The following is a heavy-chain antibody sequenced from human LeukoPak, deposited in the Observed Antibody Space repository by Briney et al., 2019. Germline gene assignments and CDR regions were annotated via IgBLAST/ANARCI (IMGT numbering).Heavy chain of an antibody. Sequence: SETLSLTCTVSGGSISNYFWSWVRQPAGKGLEWIGRIFTTGSTNYYPSLKSRVTMSVDRSKNQFSLKLTSVTAADTAVYYCARESRDYDGSGLYHDYWGQGILVTVSS. J-gene: IGHJ4*02. CDR2: IFTTGST. CDR3: ARESRDYDGSGLYHDY. V-gene: IGHV4-4*07. CDR1: GGSISNYF. D-gene: IGHD3-22*01.